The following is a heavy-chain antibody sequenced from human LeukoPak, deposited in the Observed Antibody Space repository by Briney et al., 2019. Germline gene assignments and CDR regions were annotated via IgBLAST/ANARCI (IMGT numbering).Heavy chain of an antibody. J-gene: IGHJ4*02. CDR1: GFTFSRYW. V-gene: IGHV3-7*03. CDR2: IKKDGSEK. D-gene: IGHD2-21*02. Sequence: GGSLRLSCAASGFTFSRYWMSWVRQAPGKGLEWVANIKKDGSEKYYVDSVKGRFTISRDNVKNSLYPQMNSLRAEDTAVYYCARYIVVVTAPFDYWGQGTLVTVSS. CDR3: ARYIVVVTAPFDY.